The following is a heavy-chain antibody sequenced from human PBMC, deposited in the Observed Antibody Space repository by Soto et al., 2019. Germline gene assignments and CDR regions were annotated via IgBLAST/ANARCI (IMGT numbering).Heavy chain of an antibody. CDR2: IYYSGST. D-gene: IGHD3-10*02. Sequence: SETLSLTCTVSGGSISSSSYYWGWIRQPPGKGLEWIGSIYYSGSTYYNPSLKSRVTISVDTSKNQFSLKLSSVTAADTAVYYCASLVRGVNYYGMDVWGQGTTVTVSS. V-gene: IGHV4-39*01. CDR1: GGSISSSSYY. CDR3: ASLVRGVNYYGMDV. J-gene: IGHJ6*02.